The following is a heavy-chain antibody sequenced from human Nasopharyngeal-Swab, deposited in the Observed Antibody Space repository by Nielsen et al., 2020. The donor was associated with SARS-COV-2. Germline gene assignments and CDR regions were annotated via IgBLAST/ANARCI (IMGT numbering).Heavy chain of an antibody. V-gene: IGHV4-59*01. CDR3: AREGPWYYGDYYYGMDV. CDR2: IYYSGST. CDR1: GFSFSSYY. J-gene: IGHJ6*02. D-gene: IGHD4-17*01. Sequence: SETLSFTCTVSGFSFSSYYWSWIRQPPGKGLEWIGYIYYSGSTNYNPSLKSRVTISVDTSKNQFSLKLSSVTAADTAVYYCAREGPWYYGDYYYGMDVWGQGTTVTVSS.